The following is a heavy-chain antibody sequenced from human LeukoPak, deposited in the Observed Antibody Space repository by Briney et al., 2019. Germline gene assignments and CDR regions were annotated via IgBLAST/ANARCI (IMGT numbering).Heavy chain of an antibody. D-gene: IGHD1-1*01. V-gene: IGHV4-39*01. Sequence: SETLSLTCTVSGGSISSSSYYWGWIRQPPGKGLEWIGSIYYSGCTYYNPSLKSRVTISVDTSKNPFSLKLSSVTAADTSVYYCARQVPPEYFQHWGQGTLVTVSS. CDR3: ARQVPPEYFQH. J-gene: IGHJ1*01. CDR1: GGSISSSSYY. CDR2: IYYSGCT.